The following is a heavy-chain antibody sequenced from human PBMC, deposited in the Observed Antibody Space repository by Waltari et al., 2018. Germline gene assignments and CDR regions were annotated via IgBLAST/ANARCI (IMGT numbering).Heavy chain of an antibody. CDR3: AGGYSSGWYAY. CDR2: AFHGGTT. CDR1: GDSISTSRYY. Sequence: QLHLQQSGPGLVKPSETLSLTCRVSGDSISTSRYYWGWIRQPPGKGLEWIGSAFHGGTTHYNPSLKSRVTISIDTSRNQSSLTLSSVTAADTAVFYCAGGYSSGWYAYWGQGTQVTVPS. V-gene: IGHV4-39*01. J-gene: IGHJ4*02. D-gene: IGHD6-19*01.